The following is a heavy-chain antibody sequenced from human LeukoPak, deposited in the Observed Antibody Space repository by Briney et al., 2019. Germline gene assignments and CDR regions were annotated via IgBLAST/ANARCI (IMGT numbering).Heavy chain of an antibody. CDR2: INHSGST. CDR1: GGSFSGYY. CDR3: ARRGRGYCSSTSCSNWFDP. Sequence: SETLSLTCAVYGGSFSGYYWSWIRQPPGKGLEWIGEINHSGSTNYNPSLKSRVTISVDTSKNQFSLKLSSVTAADTAVYYCARRGRGYCSSTSCSNWFDPWGQGTLVTVSS. D-gene: IGHD2-2*03. J-gene: IGHJ5*02. V-gene: IGHV4-34*01.